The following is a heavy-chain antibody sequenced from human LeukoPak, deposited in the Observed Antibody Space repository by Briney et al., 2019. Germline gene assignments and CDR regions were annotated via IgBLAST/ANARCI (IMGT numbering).Heavy chain of an antibody. V-gene: IGHV3-7*01. Sequence: PGGSLRLSCAASGFTFSSYWMSWVRQAPGKGLEWVANIKQDGSEKYYVDSVKGRFTISRDNAKNSLYLQMNSLRAEDTAVYYCARDIVVVVAATLSHGMDVWGQGTTVTVSS. CDR2: IKQDGSEK. J-gene: IGHJ6*02. CDR3: ARDIVVVVAATLSHGMDV. D-gene: IGHD2-15*01. CDR1: GFTFSSYW.